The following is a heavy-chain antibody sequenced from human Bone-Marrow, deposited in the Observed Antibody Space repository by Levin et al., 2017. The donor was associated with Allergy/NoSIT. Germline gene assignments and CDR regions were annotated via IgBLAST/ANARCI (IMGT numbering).Heavy chain of an antibody. CDR2: IIPIFGTA. D-gene: IGHD1-1*01. V-gene: IGHV1-69*06. Sequence: PGESLKISCKASGGTFNSYALSWVRLAPGEGLQWMGGIIPIFGTAHYAQKFQGRITVSADKSTGTAYMELSSLTSADTGVYYCARPHNTTDWTRRSYYYYLDVWGEGTTVTVSS. CDR3: ARPHNTTDWTRRSYYYYLDV. J-gene: IGHJ6*03. CDR1: GGTFNSYA.